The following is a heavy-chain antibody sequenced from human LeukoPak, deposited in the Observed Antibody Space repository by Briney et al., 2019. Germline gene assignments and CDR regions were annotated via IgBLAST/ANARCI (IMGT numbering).Heavy chain of an antibody. J-gene: IGHJ4*02. D-gene: IGHD5-12*01. CDR2: ISGSGGST. Sequence: QPGGSLRLSCAASGFTFSSYAMSWVRQAPVKGLEWVSAISGSGGSTYYADSVKGRFTISRGNSKNTLYLQMNSLRVEDTAVYYCARRIADIVTTQFDYWGQGTLVTVSS. V-gene: IGHV3-23*01. CDR3: ARRIADIVTTQFDY. CDR1: GFTFSSYA.